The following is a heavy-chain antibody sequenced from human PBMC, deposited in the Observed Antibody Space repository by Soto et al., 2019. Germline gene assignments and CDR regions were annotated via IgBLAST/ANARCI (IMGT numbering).Heavy chain of an antibody. CDR1: GYTFTSYG. Sequence: ASVKVSCKASGYTFTSYGISWVRQAPGQGLEWMGWINPNSGGTNYAQKFQGWVTMTRDTSISTAYMELSRLRSDDTAVYYCARGLRDSTPKDDAFDIWGQGTMVTVSS. J-gene: IGHJ3*02. CDR3: ARGLRDSTPKDDAFDI. CDR2: INPNSGGT. V-gene: IGHV1-2*04. D-gene: IGHD3-22*01.